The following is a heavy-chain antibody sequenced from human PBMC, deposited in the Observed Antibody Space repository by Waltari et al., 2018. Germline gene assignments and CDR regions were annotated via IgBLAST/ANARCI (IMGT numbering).Heavy chain of an antibody. CDR2: INPSDGWT. CDR3: GRDDIHAEGSADFDY. J-gene: IGHJ4*02. CDR1: GYTFTHYY. Sequence: QVQLVQSGAEVQKSGASVKLSCRTSGYTFTHYYIHWVRQAPGQGLEWMGIINPSDGWTKYAQKFQGRVTMTGDTSTRIVYMELSSLRSEDTAMYYCGRDDIHAEGSADFDYWGQGTLVTVSS. D-gene: IGHD5-18*01. V-gene: IGHV1-46*01.